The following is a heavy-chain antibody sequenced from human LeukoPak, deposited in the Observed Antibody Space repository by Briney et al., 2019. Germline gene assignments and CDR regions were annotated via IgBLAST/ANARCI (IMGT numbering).Heavy chain of an antibody. J-gene: IGHJ5*02. CDR2: ISACNGNT. CDR1: GYTFTSYG. D-gene: IGHD5-24*01. CDR3: ARDNSVRDEAWWFNP. Sequence: ASVKVSCKASGYTFTSYGISWVRQAPGQGLEWMGWISACNGNTNYAQKLQGRVTLTRDMSTSTDYLELSSLRSEDTAVYYCARDNSVRDEAWWFNPWGQGTLVTVSS. V-gene: IGHV1-18*01.